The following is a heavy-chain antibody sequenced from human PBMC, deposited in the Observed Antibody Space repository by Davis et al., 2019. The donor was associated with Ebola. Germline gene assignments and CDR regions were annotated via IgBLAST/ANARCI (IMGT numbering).Heavy chain of an antibody. CDR3: ARGRYSSSWQINYYSMDV. Sequence: ASVKVSCKASGYTFTSYAMHWVRQAPGQRLEWMGWINAGNGNTKYSQKFQGRVTITRDTSASTAYMELSSLRSEDTAVYYCARGRYSSSWQINYYSMDVWGQGTTVTVSS. CDR1: GYTFTSYA. V-gene: IGHV1-3*01. D-gene: IGHD6-13*01. CDR2: INAGNGNT. J-gene: IGHJ6*02.